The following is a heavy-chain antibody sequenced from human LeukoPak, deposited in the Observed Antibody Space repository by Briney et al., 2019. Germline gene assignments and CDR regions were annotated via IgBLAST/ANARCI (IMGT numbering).Heavy chain of an antibody. CDR1: GGSFSGYS. J-gene: IGHJ4*02. CDR2: INHSGST. Sequence: SETLSLTCAVSGGSFSGYSWSWIRQPPGKGLEWIGEINHSGSTNYNPSLKGRVIISVDTSKNQFSLKVTSVTAADTAVYYCARGSTYWGQGTLVTVSS. CDR3: ARGSTY. V-gene: IGHV4-34*01.